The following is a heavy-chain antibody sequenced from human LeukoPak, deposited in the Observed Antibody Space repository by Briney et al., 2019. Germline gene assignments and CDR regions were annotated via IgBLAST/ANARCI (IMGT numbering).Heavy chain of an antibody. CDR1: GFTFSSYE. CDR3: ARAGGYFDL. D-gene: IGHD1-14*01. Sequence: PGGSLRHSCAASGFTFSSYEMNWVRQAPGKGLEWVSYISSSGSTIHYADCVKGRFTISRDNAKNSLYLQMNRLRAEDTAVYYCARAGGYFDLWGRGTLVTVSS. V-gene: IGHV3-48*03. CDR2: ISSSGSTI. J-gene: IGHJ2*01.